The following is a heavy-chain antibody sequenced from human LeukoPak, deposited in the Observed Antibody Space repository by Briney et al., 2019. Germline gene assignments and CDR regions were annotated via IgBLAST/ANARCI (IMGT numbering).Heavy chain of an antibody. CDR3: ARETLPAAKEPLGFN. D-gene: IGHD2-2*01. CDR1: GGSISSGSYY. Sequence: PSETLSLTCTVSGGSISSGSYYWSWIRQPAGKGLEWIGRIYTSGSTNYNPSLKSRVTISVDTSKNQFSLKLSSETAADAAVYYCARETLPAAKEPLGFNWGQGTLVTVSS. CDR2: IYTSGST. V-gene: IGHV4-61*02. J-gene: IGHJ4*02.